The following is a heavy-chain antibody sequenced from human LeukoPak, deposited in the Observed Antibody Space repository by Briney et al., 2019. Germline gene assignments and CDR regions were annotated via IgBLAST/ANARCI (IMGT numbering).Heavy chain of an antibody. D-gene: IGHD6-19*01. Sequence: GGSLRLSCAASGFTFSSYWMSWVRQAPGKGLEWVANIKQDGSEKYYVDSVKGRFTISRDNAKNSLYLQMNSLRAEDTAVYYCARTGSGWYGGDYFDYWGQGTLVTVSS. CDR2: IKQDGSEK. J-gene: IGHJ4*02. V-gene: IGHV3-7*01. CDR3: ARTGSGWYGGDYFDY. CDR1: GFTFSSYW.